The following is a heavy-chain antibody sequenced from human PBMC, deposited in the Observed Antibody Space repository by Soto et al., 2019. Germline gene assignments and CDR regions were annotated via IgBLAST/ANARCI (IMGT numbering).Heavy chain of an antibody. CDR1: GFTFSSYA. CDR2: ITGTGGTT. V-gene: IGHV3-23*01. D-gene: IGHD2-15*01. CDR3: AKGMLVASYYFDY. J-gene: IGHJ4*02. Sequence: GGSLRLSCAASGFTFSSYAMSWVRQAPGKGLEWLSGITGTGGTTYYADSVKGRFTISRDNSKNTLYLQMNSLRAVDTAVYYCAKGMLVASYYFDYWGQGTLVTVSS.